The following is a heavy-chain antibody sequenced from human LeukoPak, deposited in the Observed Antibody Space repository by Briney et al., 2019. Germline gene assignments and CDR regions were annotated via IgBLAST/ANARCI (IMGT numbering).Heavy chain of an antibody. D-gene: IGHD5-12*01. CDR2: IYHSGST. CDR3: ARVFGGYDGALAF. J-gene: IGHJ4*02. Sequence: KPSETLSLTCAASGGSISNNNWWSWVRETSGGELERTGEIYHSGSTTNYNPSLKSRVTMSVDKSKNQFSLKLTSVTAADTAVYYCARVFGGYDGALAFWGQGTLVTVSS. V-gene: IGHV4-4*02. CDR1: GGSISNNNW.